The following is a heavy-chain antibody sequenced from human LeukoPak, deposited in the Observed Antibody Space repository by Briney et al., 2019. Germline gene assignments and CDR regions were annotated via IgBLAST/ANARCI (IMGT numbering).Heavy chain of an antibody. CDR2: ISAYNGNT. V-gene: IGHV1-18*01. Sequence: ASVNVSCKASGYTFTIYGISWVRQAPGQGLEWMGWISAYNGNTNYAQKLQGRVTMTTDTSTSTAYMELRSLRSDDTAVYYCARDDEAIGAFDIWGQGTMVTVSS. D-gene: IGHD2-15*01. CDR1: GYTFTIYG. CDR3: ARDDEAIGAFDI. J-gene: IGHJ3*02.